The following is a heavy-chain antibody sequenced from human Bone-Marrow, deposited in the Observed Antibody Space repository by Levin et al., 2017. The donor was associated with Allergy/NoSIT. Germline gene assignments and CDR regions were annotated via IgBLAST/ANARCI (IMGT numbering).Heavy chain of an antibody. Sequence: GGSLRLSCAVSGFTFSSNSMNWVRQAPGKGLEWIAYINTAGVTHYADSVEGRFTVSRDTAKSSVFLQMNGLRAEDTALYYCARDPAYTYGLDFWGQGTLVTVSS. CDR3: ARDPAYTYGLDF. CDR1: GFTFSSNS. CDR2: INTAGVT. D-gene: IGHD5-18*01. J-gene: IGHJ4*02. V-gene: IGHV3-48*01.